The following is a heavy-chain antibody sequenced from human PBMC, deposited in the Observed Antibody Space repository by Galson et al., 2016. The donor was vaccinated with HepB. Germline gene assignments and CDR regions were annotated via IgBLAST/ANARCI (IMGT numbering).Heavy chain of an antibody. CDR3: VRDGGDYGIRLDV. Sequence: SETLSLTCTVSGVSISSYYWTWIRQPAGKGLEWIGRVYPSGDTNYNPSLKSRVRMSVDTSKSQLSLQVTSLTAADTAVYYCVRDGGDYGIRLDVWGAGTTVTVSS. V-gene: IGHV4-4*07. CDR2: VYPSGDT. J-gene: IGHJ6*04. D-gene: IGHD2-21*02. CDR1: GVSISSYY.